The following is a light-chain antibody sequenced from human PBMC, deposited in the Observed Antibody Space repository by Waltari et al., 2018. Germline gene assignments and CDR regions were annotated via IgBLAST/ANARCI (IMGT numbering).Light chain of an antibody. CDR3: QQYNTWPPST. CDR1: HSISKN. CDR2: GAS. J-gene: IGKJ2*02. V-gene: IGKV3-15*01. Sequence: EIVLTQSLAALCVFPGEQATLSCRACHSISKNLTWYQHTPGLPPRLLISGASTRATGVPARFSGSGSGTEFTLTSSSLQSEESAIYFCQQYNTWPPSTFGQGTKLEIK.